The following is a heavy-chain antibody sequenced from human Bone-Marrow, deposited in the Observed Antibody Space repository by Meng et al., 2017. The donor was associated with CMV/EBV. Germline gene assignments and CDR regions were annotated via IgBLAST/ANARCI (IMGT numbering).Heavy chain of an antibody. CDR3: ASSAQRYGGNTFDS. V-gene: IGHV3-30*03. J-gene: IGHJ4*02. D-gene: IGHD4-23*01. CDR2: ISYDGGNE. Sequence: GESLKISCAASGFTFSSYWMHWVRQAPGKGLEWVAIISYDGGNEYYADSVKGRFTISRDNAKNSLYLQMNSLRAEDTAVYYCASSAQRYGGNTFDSWGQGTLVTVSS. CDR1: GFTFSSYW.